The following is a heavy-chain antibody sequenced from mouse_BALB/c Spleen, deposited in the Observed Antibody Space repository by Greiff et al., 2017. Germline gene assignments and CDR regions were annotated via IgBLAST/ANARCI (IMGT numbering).Heavy chain of an antibody. CDR3: ARSNDYDDPWFAY. Sequence: EVQLVESGPELVKPGASVKIPCKASGYTFTDYNMDWVKQSHGKSLEWIGDINPNNGGTIYNQKFKGKATLTVDKSSSTAYMELRSLTSEDTAVYYCARSNDYDDPWFAYWGQGTLVTVSA. CDR1: GYTFTDYN. V-gene: IGHV1-18*01. D-gene: IGHD2-4*01. CDR2: INPNNGGT. J-gene: IGHJ3*01.